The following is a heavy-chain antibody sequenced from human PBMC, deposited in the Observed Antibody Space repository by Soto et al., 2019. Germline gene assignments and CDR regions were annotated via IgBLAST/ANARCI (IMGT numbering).Heavy chain of an antibody. CDR3: ARSYNDGRGRFDL. D-gene: IGHD3-22*01. Sequence: GESLKISCVVSGFIFGSFAMQWVRQAPGKGLQWVAVISHDGSSQSYADSVKGRFTISRDNAKSTLFLQMNSLRAEDTAVYYCARSYNDGRGRFDLWGRGTLVTVSS. CDR1: GFIFGSFA. CDR2: ISHDGSSQ. J-gene: IGHJ4*02. V-gene: IGHV3-30-3*01.